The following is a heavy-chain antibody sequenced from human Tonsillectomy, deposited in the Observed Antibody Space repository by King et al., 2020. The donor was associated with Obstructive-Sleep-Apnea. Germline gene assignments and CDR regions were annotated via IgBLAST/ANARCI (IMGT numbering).Heavy chain of an antibody. V-gene: IGHV1-8*01. CDR3: VRVVGYCSGGSCYSDY. J-gene: IGHJ4*02. CDR1: GYTFTSYD. CDR2: MNPNSGNT. D-gene: IGHD2-15*01. Sequence: VQLVESGAEVKKPGASVKVSCKTSGYTFTSYDINWVRQATGQGLEWMGWMNPNSGNTGYAQNFQGRVTMTRNTSISTAYMELSSLRSEDTAVYYCVRVVGYCSGGSCYSDYWGQGTLVTVSS.